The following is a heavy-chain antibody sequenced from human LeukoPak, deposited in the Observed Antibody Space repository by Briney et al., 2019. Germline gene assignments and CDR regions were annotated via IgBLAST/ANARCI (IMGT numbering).Heavy chain of an antibody. J-gene: IGHJ5*02. CDR2: IYYSGTT. CDR1: GGSISSSPYY. Sequence: SSETLSLTCTVSGGSISSSPYYWGWIRQPPGKGLEWIGDIYYSGTTYYNPSLKSRATISLDMSNNQFSLRLSSVTAADTAVYYCSQMGPHDRSGYYPFDPWGQGTLVTVSS. CDR3: SQMGPHDRSGYYPFDP. V-gene: IGHV4-39*01. D-gene: IGHD3-22*01.